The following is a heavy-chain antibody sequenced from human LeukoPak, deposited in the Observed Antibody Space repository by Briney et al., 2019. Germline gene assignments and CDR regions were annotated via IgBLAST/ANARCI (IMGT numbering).Heavy chain of an antibody. CDR2: INPNSGNT. D-gene: IGHD6-13*01. Sequence: GASVKVSCKASEYTLTAYYIHLVRQAPGQGLEWMAWINPNSGNTGYAQKFQGRVTITRNTSISTAYMELSSLRSEDTAVYYCARTLYIAAAPGGFDYWGQGTLVAVSS. J-gene: IGHJ4*02. CDR1: EYTLTAYY. V-gene: IGHV1-8*03. CDR3: ARTLYIAAAPGGFDY.